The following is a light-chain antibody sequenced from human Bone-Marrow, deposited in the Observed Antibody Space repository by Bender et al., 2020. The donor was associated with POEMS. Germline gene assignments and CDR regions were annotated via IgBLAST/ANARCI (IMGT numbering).Light chain of an antibody. CDR3: CSYAGSSTWV. CDR2: DVS. J-gene: IGLJ3*02. Sequence: QSALTQPASVSGSLGQSITISCTGTSSDVGGYVLVSWYQHHPGKSPKLILFDVSRRPSGVSDRFSGSKSGNTASLTISGLQADDEAVYYCCSYAGSSTWVFGGGTKVTVL. V-gene: IGLV2-23*02. CDR1: SSDVGGYVL.